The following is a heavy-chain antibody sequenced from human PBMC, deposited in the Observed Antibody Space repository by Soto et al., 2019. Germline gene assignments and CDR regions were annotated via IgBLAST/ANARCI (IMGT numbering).Heavy chain of an antibody. CDR3: ARESEDLTSNFDY. V-gene: IGHV3-21*01. Sequence: XESLRLSCAASGFTFTRYSMNWVRQAPGKGLEWVSSISSTTNYIYYADSMKGRFTVSRDNAKNSVYLEMNSLSAEDTALYYCARESEDLTSNFDYWGQGTLVTVSS. CDR1: GFTFTRYS. CDR2: ISSTTNYI. J-gene: IGHJ4*02.